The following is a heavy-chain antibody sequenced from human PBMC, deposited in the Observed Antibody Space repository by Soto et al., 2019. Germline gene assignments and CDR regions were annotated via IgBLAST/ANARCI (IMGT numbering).Heavy chain of an antibody. CDR2: INPSGGST. D-gene: IGHD4-17*01. J-gene: IGHJ4*02. V-gene: IGHV1-46*01. CDR1: GYTFTSYY. Sequence: QVQLVQSGAEVKKPGASVKVSCKASGYTFTSYYMHWVRQAPGQGLEWMGIINPSGGSTSYAQKFQGRVTMTRDTSTSTVYMELSSLRSEDTAVYYCASIAPGDYPFDYWGQGTLVTVSS. CDR3: ASIAPGDYPFDY.